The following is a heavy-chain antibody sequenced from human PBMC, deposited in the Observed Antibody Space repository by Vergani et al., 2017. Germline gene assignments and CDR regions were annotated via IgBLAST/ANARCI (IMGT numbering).Heavy chain of an antibody. CDR2: ISSSGSTI. D-gene: IGHD6-19*01. CDR3: ARRPRIAVAVPAPDWYFDL. CDR1: GFTFSSYE. Sequence: EVQLVESGGGLVQPGGSLRLSCAASGFTFSSYEMNWVRQAPGKGLEWVSYISSSGSTIYYTDSVKGRFTISRDNAKNSLYLQMNSLRAEDTAVYYCARRPRIAVAVPAPDWYFDLWGRGTLVTVSS. V-gene: IGHV3-48*03. J-gene: IGHJ2*01.